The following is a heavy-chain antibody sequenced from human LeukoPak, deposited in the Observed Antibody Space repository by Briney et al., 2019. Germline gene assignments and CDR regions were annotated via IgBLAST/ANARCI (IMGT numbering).Heavy chain of an antibody. CDR3: ARETYCAADCYSGFDF. Sequence: SETLSLTCTVSGGSISSSNYYWGWIRQPPGKGLEWIGSAYYTGSTYYNPSLKSRVTISVDTSQNQFSLRLSSVTAADTAVYYCARETYCAADCYSGFDFWGQGTLVTVSS. D-gene: IGHD2-21*02. J-gene: IGHJ4*02. CDR1: GGSISSSNYY. V-gene: IGHV4-39*07. CDR2: AYYTGST.